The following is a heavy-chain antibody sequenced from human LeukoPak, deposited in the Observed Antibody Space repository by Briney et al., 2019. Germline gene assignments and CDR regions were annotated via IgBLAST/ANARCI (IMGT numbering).Heavy chain of an antibody. J-gene: IGHJ4*02. D-gene: IGHD6-13*01. Sequence: GGSLRLSCAASGFTFSSYEMNWVLQAPGKGVEWVSYISSSGSTIFYADSVKGRFTISRDNAKNSLYLQMSSLRSEDTAVYYCALGIAAAGTLGYWGQGTLVTVSS. CDR2: ISSSGSTI. CDR1: GFTFSSYE. V-gene: IGHV3-48*03. CDR3: ALGIAAAGTLGY.